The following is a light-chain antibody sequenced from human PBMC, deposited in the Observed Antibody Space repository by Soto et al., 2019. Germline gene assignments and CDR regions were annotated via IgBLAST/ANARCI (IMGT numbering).Light chain of an antibody. CDR1: SIDVGGYNY. CDR2: EVS. V-gene: IGLV2-14*01. Sequence: QSVLTQPASVSGSPGQSITFSCTGTSIDVGGYNYGSWYHQHPGKAPKLIIYEVSNRPSGVSNRFSGSKSGNTASLTISGLQDEDEADYYCSSYTSSSTYVVFGGGTKLTVL. CDR3: SSYTSSSTYVV. J-gene: IGLJ2*01.